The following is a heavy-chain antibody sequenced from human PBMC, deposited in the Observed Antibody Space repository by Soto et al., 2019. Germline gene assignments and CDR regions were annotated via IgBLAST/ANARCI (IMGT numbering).Heavy chain of an antibody. V-gene: IGHV1-3*01. CDR1: GYTFTSYA. D-gene: IGHD3-16*01. CDR3: ARDLVSGMTTFADY. CDR2: INAGNGNT. J-gene: IGHJ4*02. Sequence: QVQLVQSGAEVKKPGASVKVPCKASGYTFTSYAMHWVRQAPGQRLEWMGWINAGNGNTKYSQKFQGRVTTTRDTSASTAYMELSSLRSEDTAVYYCARDLVSGMTTFADYWGQGTLVTVSS.